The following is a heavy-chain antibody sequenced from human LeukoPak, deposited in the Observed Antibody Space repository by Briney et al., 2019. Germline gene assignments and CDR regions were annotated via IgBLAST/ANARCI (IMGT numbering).Heavy chain of an antibody. J-gene: IGHJ4*02. CDR3: ARITRWELLFFDY. D-gene: IGHD1-26*01. CDR2: IIPIFGTA. Sequence: SAKVSCKASGGTFSSYAISWVRQAPGQGLEWMGGIIPIFGTANYAQKFQGRVTITADESTSTAYMELSSLRSEDTAVYYCARITRWELLFFDYWGQGTLVTVSS. V-gene: IGHV1-69*13. CDR1: GGTFSSYA.